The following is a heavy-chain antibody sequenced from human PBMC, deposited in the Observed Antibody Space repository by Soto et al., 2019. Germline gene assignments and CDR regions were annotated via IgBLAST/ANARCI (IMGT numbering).Heavy chain of an antibody. J-gene: IGHJ2*01. CDR1: GGSISSYY. CDR2: IYYSGST. V-gene: IGHV4-59*01. D-gene: IGHD3-10*01. Sequence: QVQLQESGPGLVKPSETLSLTCTVSGGSISSYYWSWIRQPPGKGLEWIGYIYYSGSTNYSPSLKSRVTISVDTSKNQFSLKLSSVTAADTAVYYCARDGLDYPRNWYFDLWGRGTLVTVSS. CDR3: ARDGLDYPRNWYFDL.